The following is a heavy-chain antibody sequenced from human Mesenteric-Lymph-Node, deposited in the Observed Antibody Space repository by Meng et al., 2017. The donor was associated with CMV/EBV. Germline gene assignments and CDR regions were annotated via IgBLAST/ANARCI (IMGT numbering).Heavy chain of an antibody. V-gene: IGHV3-48*03. CDR2: ISGSGSTI. Sequence: GESLKISCPASGFTFSNYAVSWVRQAPGKGLEWVSYISGSGSTIYYADSVKGRFTISRDNAKNSLYLQMNSLRAEDTAVYYCAREGQDIVVVPAAWGYYGMDVWGQGTTVTVSS. J-gene: IGHJ6*02. CDR1: GFTFSNYA. D-gene: IGHD2-2*01. CDR3: AREGQDIVVVPAAWGYYGMDV.